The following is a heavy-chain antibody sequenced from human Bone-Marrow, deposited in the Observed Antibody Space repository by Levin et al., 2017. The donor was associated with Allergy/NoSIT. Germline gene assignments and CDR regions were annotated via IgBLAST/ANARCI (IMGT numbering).Heavy chain of an antibody. CDR2: LDPEDGEE. D-gene: IGHD7-27*01. CDR1: GYTLTDTA. Sequence: ASVKVSCKVSGYTLTDTAVHWVRQAPGKGLEWMGRLDPEDGEELYAQKFQGRLTMTLDTSPDTAYLEVSGLKSEDTAVYYCATDPGTGALDHWGQGTLVTVSS. J-gene: IGHJ4*02. V-gene: IGHV1-24*01. CDR3: ATDPGTGALDH.